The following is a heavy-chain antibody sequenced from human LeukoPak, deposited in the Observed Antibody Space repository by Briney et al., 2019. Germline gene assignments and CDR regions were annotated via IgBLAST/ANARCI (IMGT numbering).Heavy chain of an antibody. V-gene: IGHV3-74*01. CDR3: AREPAGNWFDP. CDR2: INSDGSST. Sequence: GGSLRLSCAASGFTFSSYWMHWVRQAPGKGLVWVSRINSDGSSTSYADSVKGRFTISRDNAKNTLYLRMNSLRAEDTAVYYCAREPAGNWFDPWGQGTLVTVSS. CDR1: GFTFSSYW. J-gene: IGHJ5*02.